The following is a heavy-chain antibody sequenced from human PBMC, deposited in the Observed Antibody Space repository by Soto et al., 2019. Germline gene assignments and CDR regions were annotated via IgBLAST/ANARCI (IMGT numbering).Heavy chain of an antibody. CDR1: GGTFSSYA. Sequence: SVKVSCKASGGTFSSYAISWVRQAPGQGLEWMGGIIPIFGTANYAQKFQGRVTITADESTSTAYMELSSLRSEDTAVYYCARDREMTTVTTVYWFDPWGQGTLVTVSS. CDR3: ARDREMTTVTTVYWFDP. CDR2: IIPIFGTA. D-gene: IGHD4-17*01. J-gene: IGHJ5*02. V-gene: IGHV1-69*13.